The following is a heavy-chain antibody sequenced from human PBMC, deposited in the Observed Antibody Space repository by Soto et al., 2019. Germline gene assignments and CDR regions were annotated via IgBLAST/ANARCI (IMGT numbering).Heavy chain of an antibody. CDR3: ARDGYSSGWYPHYYYYGMDV. CDR2: ISYDGSNK. D-gene: IGHD6-19*01. V-gene: IGHV3-30-3*01. J-gene: IGHJ6*02. Sequence: QVQLVESGGGVVQPGRSLRLSCAASGFTFSSYAMHWVRQAPGKGLEWVAVISYDGSNKYYAASVKGRFTISRDNSKNTLYLQMNSLRAEDTAVYYCARDGYSSGWYPHYYYYGMDVWGQGTTVTVSS. CDR1: GFTFSSYA.